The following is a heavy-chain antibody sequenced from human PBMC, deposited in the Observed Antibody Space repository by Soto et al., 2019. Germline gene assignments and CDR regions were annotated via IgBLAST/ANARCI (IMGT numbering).Heavy chain of an antibody. CDR2: IYYSGST. V-gene: IGHV4-30-4*01. D-gene: IGHD3-16*02. Sequence: SETLSLTCTVSGGSISSGDYYWSWIRQPPGKGLEWIGYIYYSGSTYYNPSLKSRVTISVDTSKNQFSLKLSSVTAADTAVYYCARGNYDYVWGSYHQSPNYYYGMDVWGQGTAVTVSS. J-gene: IGHJ6*02. CDR3: ARGNYDYVWGSYHQSPNYYYGMDV. CDR1: GGSISSGDYY.